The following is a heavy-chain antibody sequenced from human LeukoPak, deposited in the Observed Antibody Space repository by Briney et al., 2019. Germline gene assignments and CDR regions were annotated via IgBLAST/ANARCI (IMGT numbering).Heavy chain of an antibody. CDR3: AKGDLYVGFDY. Sequence: GGSLRLSCAASGFTVSTNYMSWVRQAPGKGLEWVSVIYSGGRTYYADSVKGRFTISRDNSKNTLYLQMNSLRAEDTAVYYCAKGDLYVGFDYWGQGTLVTVSS. D-gene: IGHD3-16*01. J-gene: IGHJ4*02. V-gene: IGHV3-66*01. CDR1: GFTVSTNY. CDR2: IYSGGRT.